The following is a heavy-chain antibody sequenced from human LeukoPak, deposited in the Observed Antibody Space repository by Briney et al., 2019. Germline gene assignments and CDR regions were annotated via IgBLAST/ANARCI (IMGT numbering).Heavy chain of an antibody. Sequence: GGSLRLSCAASGFTFSSYGMHWVRQAPGKGREWVAVISYDGSNKYYADSVKGRFTISRDNSKNTLYLQMNSLRAEDTAVYYCAKDSRGYCSGGSCYVGYWGQGTLVTVSS. CDR3: AKDSRGYCSGGSCYVGY. D-gene: IGHD2-15*01. V-gene: IGHV3-30*18. CDR2: ISYDGSNK. J-gene: IGHJ4*02. CDR1: GFTFSSYG.